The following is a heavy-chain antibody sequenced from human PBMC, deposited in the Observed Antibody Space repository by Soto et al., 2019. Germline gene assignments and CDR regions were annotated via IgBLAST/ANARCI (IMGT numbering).Heavy chain of an antibody. CDR1: GYTFANYY. D-gene: IGHD2-21*01. V-gene: IGHV1-46*01. CDR3: AIDMHIAVVMGAFDI. CDR2: ANPFTPGGGST. J-gene: IGHJ3*02. Sequence: ASVKVSCKASGYTFANYYIHWVRQAPDQGLEWMGAANPFTPGGGSTNYAPKFRGRLSMTIDTSTTTVYMELSSLRSDDTAVYYCAIDMHIAVVMGAFDIWGQGTMVTVSS.